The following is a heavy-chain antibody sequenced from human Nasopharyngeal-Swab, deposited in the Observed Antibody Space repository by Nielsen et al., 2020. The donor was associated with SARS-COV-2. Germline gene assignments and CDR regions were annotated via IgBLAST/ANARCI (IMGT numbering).Heavy chain of an antibody. Sequence: LKISCAASGFTFSSYGMNWVRQAPGKGLEWVSSISPTSDYIYYAESVKGRFTISRDNAKNSLFLQMNSLRAEETAIYYCVRGSYGHYDSWGQGALITVSS. CDR3: VRGSYGHYDS. J-gene: IGHJ5*01. CDR1: GFTFSSYG. CDR2: ISPTSDYI. D-gene: IGHD4-17*01. V-gene: IGHV3-21*06.